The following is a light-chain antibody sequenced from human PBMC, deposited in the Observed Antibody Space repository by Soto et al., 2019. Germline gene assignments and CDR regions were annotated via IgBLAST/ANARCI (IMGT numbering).Light chain of an antibody. Sequence: EIVLTQSPATPSLSPGERATLPCRASKSVSSYLAWYQQKPGQAPRLLIYDASNRATGIPARLSGSGSGTDSTFTISGLEPEAFAVYYCQQRSNWPPYTFGQGTKLEIK. V-gene: IGKV3-11*01. CDR3: QQRSNWPPYT. CDR1: KSVSSY. CDR2: DAS. J-gene: IGKJ2*01.